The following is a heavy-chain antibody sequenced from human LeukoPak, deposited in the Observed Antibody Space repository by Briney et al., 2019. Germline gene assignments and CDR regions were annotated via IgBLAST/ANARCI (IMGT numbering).Heavy chain of an antibody. CDR3: ARADYDFWSGYYRGHFDH. V-gene: IGHV4-59*01. CDR1: GGSISSYY. CDR2: IYYSGST. J-gene: IGHJ4*02. D-gene: IGHD3-3*01. Sequence: PSETLSLTCTVSGGSISSYYWSWIRQPPGKGLEWIGYIYYSGSTNYNPSLKSRVTISVDTSKNQFSLKLSSVTAADTAVYYCARADYDFWSGYYRGHFDHWGQGTLVTVSS.